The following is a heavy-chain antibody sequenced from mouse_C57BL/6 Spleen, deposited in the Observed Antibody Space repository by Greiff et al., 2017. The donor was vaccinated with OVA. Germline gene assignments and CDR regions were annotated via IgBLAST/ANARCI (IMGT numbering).Heavy chain of an antibody. CDR3: ARVDRYFDV. V-gene: IGHV5-4*03. J-gene: IGHJ1*03. CDR2: ISDGGSYT. CDR1: GFTFSSYA. Sequence: EVKLMESGGGLVKPGGSLKLSCAASGFTFSSYAMSWVRQTPEKRLEWVATISDGGSYTYYPDNVKGRFTISRDNAKNNLYLQMSHLKSEDTAMYYCARVDRYFDVWGTGTTVTVSS.